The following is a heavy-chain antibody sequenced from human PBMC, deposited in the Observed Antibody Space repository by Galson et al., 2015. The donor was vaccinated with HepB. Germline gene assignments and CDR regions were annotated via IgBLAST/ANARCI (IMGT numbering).Heavy chain of an antibody. CDR1: GGTFSSYA. Sequence: SVKVSCKASGGTFSSYAISWVRQAPGQGLEWMGGIIPILGIANYAQKFQGRVTITADKSTSTAYMELSSLRSEDTAVYYCARGHLALREGAGFDPWGQGTLVTVSS. D-gene: IGHD5-12*01. V-gene: IGHV1-69*10. J-gene: IGHJ5*02. CDR3: ARGHLALREGAGFDP. CDR2: IIPILGIA.